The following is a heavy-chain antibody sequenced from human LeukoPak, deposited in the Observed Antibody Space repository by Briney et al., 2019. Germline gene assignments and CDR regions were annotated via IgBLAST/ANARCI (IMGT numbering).Heavy chain of an antibody. J-gene: IGHJ4*02. CDR1: LGSFSGYF. D-gene: IGHD5-24*01. Sequence: ALETPSLTCAVYLGSFSGYFRSWIRQPPRQGLEWIGEINHSGSTNYNPSLKSRVTISVDTSKNQFSLKLSSVTAADTAVFYCARHERWLQPSFDYWGQGTLVTVSS. CDR3: ARHERWLQPSFDY. CDR2: INHSGST. V-gene: IGHV4-34*01.